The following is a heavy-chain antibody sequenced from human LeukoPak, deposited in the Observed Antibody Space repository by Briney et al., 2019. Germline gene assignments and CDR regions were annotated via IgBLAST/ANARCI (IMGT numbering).Heavy chain of an antibody. Sequence: PGGSLRLSCAVSGFTFNNYAMSWVRQAPGKGLEWVSGISGSGGSTYYADSVKGRFTISRDNSKNSLYLQMNSLRTEDTALYYCAKDIGYWGPIDYWGQGTLVTVSS. D-gene: IGHD7-27*01. CDR2: ISGSGGST. CDR1: GFTFNNYA. V-gene: IGHV3-43*02. CDR3: AKDIGYWGPIDY. J-gene: IGHJ4*02.